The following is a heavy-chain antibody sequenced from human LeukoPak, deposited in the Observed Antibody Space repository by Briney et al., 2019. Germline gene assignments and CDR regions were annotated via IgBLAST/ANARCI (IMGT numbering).Heavy chain of an antibody. J-gene: IGHJ4*02. Sequence: ASVEVSCKASGYTFTGYYMHWVRQAPGQGLEWMGWINPNSGGTNYSQKFQGRVTMTRDTSISTAYMELSRLRSDDTAVYYCARSIQLWSYFDYWGQGTLVTVSS. CDR1: GYTFTGYY. CDR2: INPNSGGT. CDR3: ARSIQLWSYFDY. V-gene: IGHV1-2*02. D-gene: IGHD5-18*01.